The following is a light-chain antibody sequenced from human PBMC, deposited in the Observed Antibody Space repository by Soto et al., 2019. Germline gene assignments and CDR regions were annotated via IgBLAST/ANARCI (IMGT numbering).Light chain of an antibody. V-gene: IGLV2-14*01. Sequence: QSALTQPASVSGSPGQSITISCTGTSGDVGGYNYVSWYQQHPGKAPKLMIYDVSNRPSGVSNRFSGSKSGNTASLTISGLQAEDEADYYCSSYTNSCPYVFGTGTKVTVL. CDR3: SSYTNSCPYV. J-gene: IGLJ1*01. CDR1: SGDVGGYNY. CDR2: DVS.